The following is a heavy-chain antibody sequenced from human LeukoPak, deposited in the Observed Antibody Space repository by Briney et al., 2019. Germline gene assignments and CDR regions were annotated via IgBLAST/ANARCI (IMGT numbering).Heavy chain of an antibody. CDR3: AKVRGSSLSRGSDYFDY. CDR1: GFTFSNYA. Sequence: GGSLRLSCAASGFTFSNYAMSWVRQAPGKGLEWVSAISASGGSTYYADSVKGRFTISRDNSKNTLYLQLNSLRAEDTAVYYCAKVRGSSLSRGSDYFDYWGQGTLVTVSS. V-gene: IGHV3-23*01. J-gene: IGHJ4*02. CDR2: ISASGGST. D-gene: IGHD6-6*01.